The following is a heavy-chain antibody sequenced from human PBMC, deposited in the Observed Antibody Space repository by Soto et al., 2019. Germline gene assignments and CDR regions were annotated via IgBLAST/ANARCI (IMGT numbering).Heavy chain of an antibody. Sequence: GGSLRLSCAASGFTFSSYEMNWVRQAPGKGLEWVSYISSSGSTIYYADSVKGRFTISRDNAKNSLYLQMNSLSAEDTAVYYCARNARDEVLLWFGDYKGHFDYWGQGTLVTVSS. CDR3: ARNARDEVLLWFGDYKGHFDY. CDR2: ISSSGSTI. J-gene: IGHJ4*02. D-gene: IGHD3-10*01. V-gene: IGHV3-48*03. CDR1: GFTFSSYE.